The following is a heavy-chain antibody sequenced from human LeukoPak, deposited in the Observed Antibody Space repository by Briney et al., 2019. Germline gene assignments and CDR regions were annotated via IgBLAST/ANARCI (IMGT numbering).Heavy chain of an antibody. V-gene: IGHV4-4*02. Sequence: PSGTLSLTCAVSGGSISTDNWWTWVRQPPGKGLELIGEVYHRGSTNYNPSLKSRVTISVDKSKNQFYLKLTSVTAADTALFYCATRNYYDSTGYYNYWGQGTLVTVSS. CDR3: ATRNYYDSTGYYNY. D-gene: IGHD3-22*01. CDR2: VYHRGST. CDR1: GGSISTDNW. J-gene: IGHJ4*02.